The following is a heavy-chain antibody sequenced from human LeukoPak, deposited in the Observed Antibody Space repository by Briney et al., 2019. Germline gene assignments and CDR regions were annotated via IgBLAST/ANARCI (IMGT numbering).Heavy chain of an antibody. CDR3: AREDTAIDY. D-gene: IGHD5-18*01. CDR1: GFTFSSYA. J-gene: IGHJ4*02. CDR2: ISYDGSNK. Sequence: GGSLRLSCAASGFTFSSYAMHWVRQAPGKGLEWVAVISYDGSNKYYADSVKGRFTISRDNSKNTLYLQMNSLRAEDTAVYYCAREDTAIDYWGQGTLVTVSP. V-gene: IGHV3-30-3*01.